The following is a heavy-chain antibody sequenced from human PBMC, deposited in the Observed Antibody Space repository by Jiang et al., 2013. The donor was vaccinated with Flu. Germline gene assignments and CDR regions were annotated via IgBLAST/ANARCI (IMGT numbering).Heavy chain of an antibody. CDR1: GFTFSFYG. D-gene: IGHD1-14*01. Sequence: SCVASGFTFSFYGMHWVRQAPGKGLEWVAYISDEGSNEYYADSMKGRFTISRDNSKNTSYLEMNNLRGEDTAVYYCARESRNVGERWFYFYYGMDVWGQGTTVTVSS. J-gene: IGHJ6*02. CDR2: ISDEGSNE. CDR3: ARESRNVGERWFYFYYGMDV. V-gene: IGHV3-30*19.